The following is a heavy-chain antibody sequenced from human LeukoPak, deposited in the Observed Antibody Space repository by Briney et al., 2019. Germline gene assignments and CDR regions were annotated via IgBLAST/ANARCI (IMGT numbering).Heavy chain of an antibody. CDR1: GFTFSSYA. CDR3: ARATWGSYFDY. V-gene: IGHV3-74*01. CDR2: INSDGYSI. Sequence: PGGSLRLSCAASGFTFSSYALSWVRQAPGKGLVWVSRINSDGYSINYADSVKGRFTISRDNAKNTLYLQMNSLRAEDTAVYYCARATWGSYFDYWGQGTLVTVSS. J-gene: IGHJ4*02. D-gene: IGHD7-27*01.